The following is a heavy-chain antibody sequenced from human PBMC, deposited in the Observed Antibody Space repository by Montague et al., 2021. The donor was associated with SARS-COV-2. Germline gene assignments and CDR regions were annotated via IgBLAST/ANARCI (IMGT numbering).Heavy chain of an antibody. CDR2: INHTGRS. CDR3: ARVLVWGAITGFDI. CDR1: GDSFSDYY. D-gene: IGHD3-16*01. V-gene: IGHV4-34*01. J-gene: IGHJ3*02. Sequence: SETLSLTCGVSGDSFSDYYWTLIRRPPGKGLEWLGEINHTGRSNYNPSLKSRVTLSLDTSKNHFSLKLTSVTAADTAVYFCARVLVWGAITGFDIWGQGTMVTVSS.